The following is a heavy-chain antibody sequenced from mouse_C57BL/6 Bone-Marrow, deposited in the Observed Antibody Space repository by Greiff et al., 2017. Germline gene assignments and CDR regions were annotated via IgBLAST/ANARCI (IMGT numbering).Heavy chain of an antibody. Sequence: EVQGVESGGGLVQPGGSLSLSCAASGFTFTDYYMSWVRQPPGKALEWLGFIRNEANGYTTEYSASVKGRFTISRDNSQSILYLQMNALRAEDSATDSCARVTTGVAHFDYWGQGTTLTVSS. CDR1: GFTFTDYY. D-gene: IGHD1-1*01. J-gene: IGHJ2*01. CDR3: ARVTTGVAHFDY. V-gene: IGHV7-3*01. CDR2: IRNEANGYTT.